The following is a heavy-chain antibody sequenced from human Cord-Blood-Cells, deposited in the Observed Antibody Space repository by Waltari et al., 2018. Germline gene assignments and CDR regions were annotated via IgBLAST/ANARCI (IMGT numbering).Heavy chain of an antibody. CDR3: TRDAAGYCSSTSCYYYYGMDV. CDR1: GFTFGDYA. Sequence: EVQLVESGGGLVQPGRSLRLSCTASGFTFGDYAMSWVRQAPGKGLEWVVFIRGKAYGGTTKYDAYVKGRLTISRDDSKSTVYLQMNSLKTEDTAVYYCTRDAAGYCSSTSCYYYYGMDVWGQGTTVTVSS. V-gene: IGHV3-49*04. J-gene: IGHJ6*02. D-gene: IGHD2-2*01. CDR2: IRGKAYGGTT.